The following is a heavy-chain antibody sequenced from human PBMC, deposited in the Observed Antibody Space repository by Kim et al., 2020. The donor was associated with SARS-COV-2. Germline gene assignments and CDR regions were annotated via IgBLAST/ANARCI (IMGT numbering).Heavy chain of an antibody. CDR2: IYYSGST. V-gene: IGHV4-59*13. CDR3: ARDVGLRYCSGGSCYSSYYYYYGMDV. Sequence: SETLSLTCTVSGGSISSYYWSWIRQPPGKGLEWIGYIYYSGSTNYNPSLKSRVTISVDTSKNQFSPKLSSVTAADTAVYYCARDVGLRYCSGGSCYSSYYYYYGMDVWGQGTTVTVSS. CDR1: GGSISSYY. D-gene: IGHD2-15*01. J-gene: IGHJ6*02.